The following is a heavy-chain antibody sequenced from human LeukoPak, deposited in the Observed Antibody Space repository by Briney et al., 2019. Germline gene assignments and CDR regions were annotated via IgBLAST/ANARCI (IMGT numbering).Heavy chain of an antibody. V-gene: IGHV3-21*01. Sequence: PGGSLRLSCAASGFTFSSYSMNWVRQAPGKGLEWVSSISSSSSYIYYADSVKGRFTISRDNAKNSLYLQMNSLRAEDTAVYYCARHGGPPPACSGGSCYSEIGYWGQGTLVTVS. CDR1: GFTFSSYS. D-gene: IGHD2-15*01. CDR2: ISSSSSYI. J-gene: IGHJ4*02. CDR3: ARHGGPPPACSGGSCYSEIGY.